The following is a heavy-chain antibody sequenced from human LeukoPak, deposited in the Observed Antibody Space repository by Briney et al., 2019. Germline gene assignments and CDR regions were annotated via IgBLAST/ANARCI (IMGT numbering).Heavy chain of an antibody. J-gene: IGHJ6*03. D-gene: IGHD2-2*01. V-gene: IGHV3-64*01. Sequence: PGGSLRLSCAASGFTFSSYAMHWVRQAPGKGLEYVSAISSNGGSTYYANSVKGRFTISRDNSKNTLYLQMGSLRAEDMAVYYCARDRVSTLYYYYYYMDVWGKGTTVTVSS. CDR2: ISSNGGST. CDR3: ARDRVSTLYYYYYYMDV. CDR1: GFTFSSYA.